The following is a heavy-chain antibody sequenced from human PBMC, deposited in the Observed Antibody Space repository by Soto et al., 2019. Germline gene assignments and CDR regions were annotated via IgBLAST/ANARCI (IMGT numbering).Heavy chain of an antibody. D-gene: IGHD3-22*01. V-gene: IGHV3-66*01. J-gene: IGHJ4*02. CDR2: LYSGGTT. CDR3: ARDLDSGYYDSSGFLAF. CDR1: GFTVSSNY. Sequence: GGSLRLSCAASGFTVSSNYMSWVRQAPGKGLEWISTLYSGGTTYYADSVKGRFTISRDNSKNTLYLQMNSLRAEDTAVYYCARDLDSGYYDSSGFLAFWGQGTLVTVS.